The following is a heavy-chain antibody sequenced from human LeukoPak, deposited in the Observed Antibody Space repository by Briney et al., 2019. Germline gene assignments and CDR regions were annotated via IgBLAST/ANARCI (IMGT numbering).Heavy chain of an antibody. CDR2: IKQDGSEK. V-gene: IGHV3-7*01. Sequence: GGSLRLSCAASGFTFSSYWMTWVRHLPGKGLEWVAKIKQDGSEKYYVDSVKGRFTISRDNTRDSLYLQMNSLRAEDTAVYYCARDQQWLDHETYFDYWGQGTLVTVSS. CDR1: GFTFSSYW. J-gene: IGHJ4*02. D-gene: IGHD6-19*01. CDR3: ARDQQWLDHETYFDY.